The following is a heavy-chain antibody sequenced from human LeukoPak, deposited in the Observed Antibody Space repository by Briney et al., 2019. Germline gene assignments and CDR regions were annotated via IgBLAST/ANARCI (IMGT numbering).Heavy chain of an antibody. CDR1: GGSFSGYY. CDR3: ARGKRESSSFGY. D-gene: IGHD6-6*01. CDR2: INHSGST. J-gene: IGHJ4*02. V-gene: IGHV4-34*01. Sequence: SETLSLTCAVYGGSFSGYYWSWIRQPPGKGLEWIGEINHSGSTNYNPSLKSRVTISVDTSKNQFFLKLSSVTAADTAVYYCARGKRESSSFGYWGQGTLVTVSS.